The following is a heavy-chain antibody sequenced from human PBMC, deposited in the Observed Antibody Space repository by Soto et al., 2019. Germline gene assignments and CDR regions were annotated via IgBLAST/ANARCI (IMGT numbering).Heavy chain of an antibody. CDR1: GYPVTAYY. Sequence: QLHLVQSGAVVKKPGASVTVSCSASGYPVTAYYMHWVRQAPGRGLEWMGGINPATGAAKYTQTFQGRVNMTRDTATRTVFMELGGLTSEGTAVFFRARGGGVGVAGSAAFDMWGQGTLVTVSS. CDR3: ARGGGVGVAGSAAFDM. CDR2: INPATGAA. D-gene: IGHD3-3*01. V-gene: IGHV1-2*02. J-gene: IGHJ3*02.